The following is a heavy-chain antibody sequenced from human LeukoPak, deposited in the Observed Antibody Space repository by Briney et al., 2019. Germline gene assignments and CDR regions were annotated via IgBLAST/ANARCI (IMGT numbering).Heavy chain of an antibody. J-gene: IGHJ4*02. CDR1: GYTFTSYG. V-gene: IGHV1-18*01. CDR2: ISAYNGNT. Sequence: GASVKVSCKASGYTFTSYGISWVRQAPGQGLEWMGWISAYNGNTNYAQKLQGRVTMTTDTSTSTAYMELSSLRSDDTAVYYCARLCGGECYSPASDYWGQGTLVTVSS. CDR3: ARLCGGECYSPASDY. D-gene: IGHD2-21*01.